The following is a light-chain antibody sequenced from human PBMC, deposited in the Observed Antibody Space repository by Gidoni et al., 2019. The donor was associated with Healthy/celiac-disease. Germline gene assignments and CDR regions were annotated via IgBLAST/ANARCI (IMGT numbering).Light chain of an antibody. V-gene: IGLV1-36*01. J-gene: IGLJ2*01. CDR1: SSNIGTNA. CDR2: YDD. CDR3: AAWDDSLNGVV. Sequence: HSVLTQPPSVSLAPRQRVTISCSGSSSNIGTNAVNWYHQLPGKAPKLLIYYDDLLPSGVSDRFSGSKSGTSASLAISGLQSEDEADYYCAAWDDSLNGVVFGGGTKLTVL.